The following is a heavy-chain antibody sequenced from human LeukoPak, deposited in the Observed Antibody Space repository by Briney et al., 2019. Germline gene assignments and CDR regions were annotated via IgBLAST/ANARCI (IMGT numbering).Heavy chain of an antibody. J-gene: IGHJ4*02. V-gene: IGHV3-74*01. CDR1: GFTFSSYW. D-gene: IGHD3-10*01. Sequence: PGGSLRLSCAASGFTFSSYWMHWVRQAPGRGLVWVSRINSDGSSTSYADSVKGRFTISRDNAKNTLYLQMNSLRAEDTAVYYCARDRVPLLWFRELSAGGFDYWGQGTLVTGSS. CDR3: ARDRVPLLWFRELSAGGFDY. CDR2: INSDGSST.